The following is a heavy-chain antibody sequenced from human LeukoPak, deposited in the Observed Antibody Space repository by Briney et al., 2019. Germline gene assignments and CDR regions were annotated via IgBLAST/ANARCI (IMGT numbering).Heavy chain of an antibody. CDR1: GGSISSGSYY. CDR2: IYTSGST. Sequence: SQTLSLTCTVSGGSISSGSYYWSWIRQPAGKGLEWIGRIYTSGSTNYNPSLKSRVTISVDTSKNQFSLKLSSVTAADTAVYYCVRVGSSGWYRGESRYYFDYWGQGTLVTVSS. J-gene: IGHJ4*02. D-gene: IGHD6-19*01. CDR3: VRVGSSGWYRGESRYYFDY. V-gene: IGHV4-61*02.